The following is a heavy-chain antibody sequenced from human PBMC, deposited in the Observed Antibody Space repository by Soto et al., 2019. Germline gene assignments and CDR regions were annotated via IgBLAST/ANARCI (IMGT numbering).Heavy chain of an antibody. V-gene: IGHV4-39*01. J-gene: IGHJ5*02. CDR3: ARLRPPGNWFDP. Sequence: SETLSLTCTVSGGSIISSSYYWVWIRQPPGKGLEWIGDVYYSGTTHYNTSLNSRVTISVDTSKNQYSLRLSSVTAADTAVYYCARLRPPGNWFDPWGQGTLVTVSS. CDR2: VYYSGTT. CDR1: GGSIISSSYY.